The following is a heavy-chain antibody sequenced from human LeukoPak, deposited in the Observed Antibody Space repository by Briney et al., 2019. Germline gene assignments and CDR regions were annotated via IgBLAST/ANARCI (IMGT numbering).Heavy chain of an antibody. J-gene: IGHJ4*02. CDR1: GGSIGSYY. V-gene: IGHV4-59*08. Sequence: SETLSLTCGVSGGSIGSYYWSWIRQPPGKGLEGIGYMSHSGSTNSTPSLKSRLNMSVDRSKNLFSLKLTSVTAADTAVYYCARQRGSVGPHFDLWGRGTLVTVSS. CDR3: ARQRGSVGPHFDL. D-gene: IGHD5-12*01. CDR2: MSHSGST.